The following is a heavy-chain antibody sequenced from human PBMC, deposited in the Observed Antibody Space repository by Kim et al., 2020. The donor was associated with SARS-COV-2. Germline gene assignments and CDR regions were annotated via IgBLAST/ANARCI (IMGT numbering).Heavy chain of an antibody. CDR1: GFTFSSYA. CDR3: AREVTAGTYTAPDY. V-gene: IGHV3-30-3*01. Sequence: GGSLRLSCAASGFTFSSYAMHWVRQAPGKGLEWVAVISYDGSNKYYADSVKGRFTISSDNSKNTLYLQMNSLRAEDTAVYYCAREVTAGTYTAPDYWGQGTLVTVSS. CDR2: ISYDGSNK. J-gene: IGHJ4*02. D-gene: IGHD6-13*01.